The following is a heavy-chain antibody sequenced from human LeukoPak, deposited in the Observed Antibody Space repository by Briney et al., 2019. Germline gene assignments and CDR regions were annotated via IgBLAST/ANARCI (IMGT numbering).Heavy chain of an antibody. D-gene: IGHD3-10*01. V-gene: IGHV3-23*01. CDR2: ITGGVGTT. Sequence: PRGSLRLSCAASGFTFSTYAISWVRRTPGQGLEWVSAITGGVGTTYYADTVKGRFTISRDNSTNTLYLQMNSLRAEDTAVYYCAKDPPILPWSFDFWGQGTLVTVSS. CDR3: AKDPPILPWSFDF. CDR1: GFTFSTYA. J-gene: IGHJ4*02.